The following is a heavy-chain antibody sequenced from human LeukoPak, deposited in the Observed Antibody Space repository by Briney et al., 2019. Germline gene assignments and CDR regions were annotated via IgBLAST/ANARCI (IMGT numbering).Heavy chain of an antibody. J-gene: IGHJ4*02. Sequence: GGSLRLSCAASGFTFSDYYMSWIRQAPGKGLEWVSYISSSGSTIYYADSVKGRFTISRDNAKNSLYLQMNSLRAEDTAVCYCARDHGFLEWSPLGYWGQGTLVTVSS. CDR2: ISSSGSTI. CDR3: ARDHGFLEWSPLGY. CDR1: GFTFSDYY. V-gene: IGHV3-11*04. D-gene: IGHD3-3*01.